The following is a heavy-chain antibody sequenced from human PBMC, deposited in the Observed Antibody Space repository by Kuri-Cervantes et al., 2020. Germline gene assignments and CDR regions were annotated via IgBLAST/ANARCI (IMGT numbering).Heavy chain of an antibody. D-gene: IGHD4/OR15-4a*01. CDR3: ARVDYGLDY. Sequence: SCTVSGGSVSSGSYYWSWIRQPPGKGLEWIGYIYYSGATNYNPSLKSRVTISVDTSKNQFSLKLISVTAADTAVYYCARVDYGLDYWGQGTLVTVSS. J-gene: IGHJ4*02. V-gene: IGHV4-61*01. CDR1: GGSVSSGSYY. CDR2: IYYSGAT.